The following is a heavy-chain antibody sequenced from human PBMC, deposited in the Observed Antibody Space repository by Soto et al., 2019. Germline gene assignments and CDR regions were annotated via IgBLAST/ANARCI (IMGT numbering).Heavy chain of an antibody. D-gene: IGHD3-10*01. V-gene: IGHV3-49*04. CDR2: IRSKAYGGTT. J-gene: IGHJ6*02. Sequence: GGSLRLSCTASGFTFGDYAMSWVRQAPGKGLEWVGFIRSKAYGGTTEYAASVKGRFTISRDDSKSIAYLQMNSLKTEDTAVYYCTRDLIYYGSGSYGYYGMDVWGQGTTVTVSS. CDR1: GFTFGDYA. CDR3: TRDLIYYGSGSYGYYGMDV.